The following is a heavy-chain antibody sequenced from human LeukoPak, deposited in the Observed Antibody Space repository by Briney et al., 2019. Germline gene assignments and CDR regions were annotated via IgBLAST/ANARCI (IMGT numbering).Heavy chain of an antibody. J-gene: IGHJ4*02. Sequence: PGGSLRLSCAASGFTFSSYGMSWVRQAPGKGLEWVSAISGSGGSTYYADSVKGRFTISRDNSKNTLYLQMNSLRAEDTAVYYCAKSRLLLWFGEFHPDFDYWGQGTLVTVSS. CDR3: AKSRLLLWFGEFHPDFDY. CDR1: GFTFSSYG. D-gene: IGHD3-10*01. V-gene: IGHV3-23*01. CDR2: ISGSGGST.